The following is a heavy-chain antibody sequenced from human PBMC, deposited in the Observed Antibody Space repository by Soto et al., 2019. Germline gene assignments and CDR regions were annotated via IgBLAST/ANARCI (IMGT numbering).Heavy chain of an antibody. D-gene: IGHD2-21*02. CDR3: ASPYCGGDCYLGYYDGMDV. V-gene: IGHV3-30-3*01. Sequence: QVQLVESGGGVVQPGRSLRLSCAASGFTFSSYAMHWVRQAPGKGLEWVAVISYDGSNKYYADSVKGRFTISRDNSKNTLYLQMNSLRAEDTAVYYCASPYCGGDCYLGYYDGMDVWGQGTTVTVSS. CDR2: ISYDGSNK. CDR1: GFTFSSYA. J-gene: IGHJ6*02.